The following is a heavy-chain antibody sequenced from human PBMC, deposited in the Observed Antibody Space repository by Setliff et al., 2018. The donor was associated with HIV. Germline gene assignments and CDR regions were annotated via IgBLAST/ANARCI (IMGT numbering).Heavy chain of an antibody. J-gene: IGHJ4*02. Sequence: LRLSCAASGFTFSNYAMSWVRQAPGEGLEWVSAILSTGERTFYADSVKGRFTISRDNSKNTVYLQMNSLKAEDTAEYYCAKELAASGLGYFDSWGRGILVTVSS. V-gene: IGHV3-23*01. D-gene: IGHD3-22*01. CDR2: ILSTGERT. CDR1: GFTFSNYA. CDR3: AKELAASGLGYFDS.